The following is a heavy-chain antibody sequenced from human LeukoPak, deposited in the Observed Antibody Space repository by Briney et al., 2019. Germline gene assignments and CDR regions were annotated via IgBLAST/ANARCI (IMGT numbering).Heavy chain of an antibody. CDR3: ARDLGTPSDY. J-gene: IGHJ4*02. CDR1: GFTFSSYE. D-gene: IGHD1-1*01. V-gene: IGHV3-48*03. Sequence: GGSLRLSCAASGFTFSSYEMNWVRQAPGKGLEWVSYISSSGSTIHYADSVKGRFTISRDNAKNSLYLQMNSLRAEDTAVYYCARDLGTPSDYWGQGTLVTVSS. CDR2: ISSSGSTI.